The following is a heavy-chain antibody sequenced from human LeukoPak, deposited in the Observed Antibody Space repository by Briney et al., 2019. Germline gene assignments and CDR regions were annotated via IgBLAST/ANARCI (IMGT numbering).Heavy chain of an antibody. CDR3: ARGLRSGYRSSWYPNWFDP. D-gene: IGHD6-13*01. Sequence: LSETLSLTCAVYGGSFSGYYWSWIRQPPGKGLEWIGEINHSGSTNYNPSLKSRVTISVDTSKNQFSLKLSSVTAADTAVYYCARGLRSGYRSSWYPNWFDPWGQGTLVTVSS. CDR2: INHSGST. CDR1: GGSFSGYY. V-gene: IGHV4-34*01. J-gene: IGHJ5*02.